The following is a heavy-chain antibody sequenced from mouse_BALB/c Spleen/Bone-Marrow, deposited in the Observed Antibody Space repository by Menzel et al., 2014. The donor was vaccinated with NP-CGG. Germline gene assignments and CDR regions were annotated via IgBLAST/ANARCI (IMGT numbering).Heavy chain of an antibody. CDR3: ATYDGYYFDY. J-gene: IGHJ2*01. D-gene: IGHD2-3*01. V-gene: IGHV3-8*02. CDR2: ISYSGST. Sequence: EVKLVESGPSLVKPSQTLSLTCSVTGDSITSGYWNWIRKFPGNKLEYMGYISYSGSTSYSPSLKSRISITRDTSKNQYYMQLNTVATEDTATYYCATYDGYYFDYWGQGTTLTVSS. CDR1: GDSITSGY.